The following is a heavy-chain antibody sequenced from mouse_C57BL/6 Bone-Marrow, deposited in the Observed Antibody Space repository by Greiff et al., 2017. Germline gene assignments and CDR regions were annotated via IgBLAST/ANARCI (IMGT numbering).Heavy chain of an antibody. CDR3: AREGSSYVYWYFDV. CDR2: ISSGSSTI. J-gene: IGHJ1*03. Sequence: VKLVVSGGGLVKPGGSLKLSCAASGFTFSDYGMHWVRQAPETGLEWVAYISSGSSTIYYADTAKGRFTISRHNAKNTLFLQMTSLRSEDTAMYYCAREGSSYVYWYFDVGGTGATVTVSS. CDR1: GFTFSDYG. V-gene: IGHV5-17*01. D-gene: IGHD1-1*01.